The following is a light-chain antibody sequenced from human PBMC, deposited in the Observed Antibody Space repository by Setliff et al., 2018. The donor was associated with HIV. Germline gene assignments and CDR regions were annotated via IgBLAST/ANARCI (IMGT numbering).Light chain of an antibody. CDR1: GSDVGSYNL. CDR3: CSYAGSSTFSYV. Sequence: QSVLTQPASVSGSPGQSITISCTGTGSDVGSYNLVSWYQQHPGKAPKLMIYEVSKRPSGVSNRFSGSKSGNTASLTISGLQAEDEADYYCCSYAGSSTFSYVFGTGTKVTVL. CDR2: EVS. V-gene: IGLV2-23*02. J-gene: IGLJ1*01.